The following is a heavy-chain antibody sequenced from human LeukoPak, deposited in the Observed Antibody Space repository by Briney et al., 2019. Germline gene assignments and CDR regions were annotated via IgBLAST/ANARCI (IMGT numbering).Heavy chain of an antibody. CDR1: GFTFDDYG. J-gene: IGHJ3*02. Sequence: PGGSLRLSCAASGFTFDDYGMSWVRQAPGKGLEWISYISGSGFTIHYADSVKGRFTISRDNAKNSLYLQMNSLRAEDTAVYYCARDDGAYSVYAFDIWGQGTMVTVSS. CDR2: ISGSGFTI. D-gene: IGHD2-15*01. V-gene: IGHV3-48*01. CDR3: ARDDGAYSVYAFDI.